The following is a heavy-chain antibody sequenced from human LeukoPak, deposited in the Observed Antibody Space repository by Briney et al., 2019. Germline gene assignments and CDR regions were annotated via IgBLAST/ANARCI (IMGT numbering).Heavy chain of an antibody. V-gene: IGHV4-4*07. D-gene: IGHD6-13*01. CDR1: GGSIGGYY. CDR3: ARDRGSSRSATFFDY. CDR2: IYTSGST. J-gene: IGHJ4*02. Sequence: SETLSLTCTVSGGSIGGYYWSWIRQPPGKGLEWIGRIYTSGSTNYNPSLKSRVTMSVDTSKNQFSLKLSPVTAADTAVYYCARDRGSSRSATFFDYWGQGTLVTVSS.